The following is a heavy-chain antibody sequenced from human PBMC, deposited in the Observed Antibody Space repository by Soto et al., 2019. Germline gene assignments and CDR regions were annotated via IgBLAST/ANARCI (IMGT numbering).Heavy chain of an antibody. CDR3: ARGKLPRIAARRGYNWFDP. Sequence: SETLSLTCAVYGGSFSGYYWSWIRQPPGKGLEWIGEINHSGSTNYNPSLKSRVTISVDTSKNQFSLKLSSVTAADTAVYYCARGKLPRIAARRGYNWFDPWGQGTLVTVS. CDR1: GGSFSGYY. CDR2: INHSGST. V-gene: IGHV4-34*01. D-gene: IGHD6-6*01. J-gene: IGHJ5*02.